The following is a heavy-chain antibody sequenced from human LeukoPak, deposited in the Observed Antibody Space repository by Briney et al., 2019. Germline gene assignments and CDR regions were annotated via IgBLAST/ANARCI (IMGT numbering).Heavy chain of an antibody. CDR2: IIPIFGTA. Sequence: SVKVSCKASGGTFISYAISWVRQAPGQGLEWMGGIIPIFGTANYAQKFQGRVTITADESTSTAYMELSSLRSEDTAVYYCAGDVDIAAAGNFDYWGQGTLVTVSS. CDR3: AGDVDIAAAGNFDY. D-gene: IGHD6-13*01. J-gene: IGHJ4*02. CDR1: GGTFISYA. V-gene: IGHV1-69*01.